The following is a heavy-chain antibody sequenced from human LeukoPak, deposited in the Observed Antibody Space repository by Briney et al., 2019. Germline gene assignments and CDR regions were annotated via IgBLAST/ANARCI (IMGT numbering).Heavy chain of an antibody. CDR2: INIISSEI. CDR3: ARDRAYAFDN. CDR1: GFTFSSYS. Sequence: GGSLRLSCAAFGFTFSSYSMNWVRQAPGKGLEWVSYINIISSEIYYGDSVKGRFTISTDNAKNSVYLQMNSLRDEDTAVYYCARDRAYAFDNWGQGTMVTVSS. D-gene: IGHD3-10*01. J-gene: IGHJ3*02. V-gene: IGHV3-48*02.